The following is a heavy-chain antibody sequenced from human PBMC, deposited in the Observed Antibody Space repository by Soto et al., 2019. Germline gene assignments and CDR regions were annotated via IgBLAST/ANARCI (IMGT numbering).Heavy chain of an antibody. J-gene: IGHJ4*02. V-gene: IGHV3-74*01. D-gene: IGHD4-17*01. CDR3: ARDESSETTARGFDY. CDR1: GFTFSTYW. Sequence: EVQLVESGGGLVQPGGSLRLCCAASGFTFSTYWMHWVRQVPGKGPVWVSRIKSDGSTINYADSVKGRLTISRDNAKNTLYLQMNSLRAEDTAVYYCARDESSETTARGFDYWGQGTLVTVSS. CDR2: IKSDGSTI.